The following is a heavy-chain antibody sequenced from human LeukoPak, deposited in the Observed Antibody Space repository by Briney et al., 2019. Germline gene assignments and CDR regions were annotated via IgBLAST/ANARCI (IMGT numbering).Heavy chain of an antibody. CDR3: ARITGWYSFDY. V-gene: IGHV3-7*05. D-gene: IGHD6-19*01. CDR2: IKQDGSEK. CDR1: GFTFSSYW. J-gene: IGHJ4*02. Sequence: PGGSLRLSCAASGFTFSSYWMSWVRQAPGKGLEWVANIKQDGSEKFYVDSVKGRFTISRDNAKNSLYMQMNSLRAEDTAVYYCARITGWYSFDYWGQGTLVTVSS.